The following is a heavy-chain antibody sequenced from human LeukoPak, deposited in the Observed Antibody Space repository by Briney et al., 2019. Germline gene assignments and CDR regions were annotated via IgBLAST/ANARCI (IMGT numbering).Heavy chain of an antibody. J-gene: IGHJ4*02. Sequence: ASVKVSCKASGYTFTTYIIHWVRQAPRQRLEWMGWINTGNRNTEYSQNFQGRVTITRDTSASTAYMELSSLRSEDTAVYYCARDRFYGSGTYNHFDSWGQGAQVTVSS. CDR1: GYTFTTYI. CDR3: ARDRFYGSGTYNHFDS. D-gene: IGHD3-10*01. CDR2: INTGNRNT. V-gene: IGHV1-3*04.